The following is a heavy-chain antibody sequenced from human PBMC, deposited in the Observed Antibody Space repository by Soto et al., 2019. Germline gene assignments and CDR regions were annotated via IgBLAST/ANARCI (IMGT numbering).Heavy chain of an antibody. D-gene: IGHD3-16*01. V-gene: IGHV4-61*01. Sequence: SETLSLTCTVSGGSVSSGSYYWSWIRQPPGKGLEWIWYIYYSGSTNYNPSLKSRVTISVDTSKNQFSLKLSSVTAADTAVYYCARGPTDWSYGYFDYWGQGTLVTVSS. J-gene: IGHJ4*02. CDR3: ARGPTDWSYGYFDY. CDR2: IYYSGST. CDR1: GGSVSSGSYY.